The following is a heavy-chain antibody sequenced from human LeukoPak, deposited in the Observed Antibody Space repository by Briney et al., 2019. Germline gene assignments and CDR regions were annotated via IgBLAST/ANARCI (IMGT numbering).Heavy chain of an antibody. CDR3: ARVSGYDWESFYDY. D-gene: IGHD5-12*01. CDR1: GGSIRSSNW. J-gene: IGHJ4*02. CDR2: IYHSGST. Sequence: SETLSLTCVVSGGSIRSSNWWTWVRQPPGQGLEWIGEIYHSGSTNYNPSLKSRVTISVDKSKNQFSLKLSSVTAADTAVYYCARVSGYDWESFYDYWGQGTLVTVSS. V-gene: IGHV4-4*02.